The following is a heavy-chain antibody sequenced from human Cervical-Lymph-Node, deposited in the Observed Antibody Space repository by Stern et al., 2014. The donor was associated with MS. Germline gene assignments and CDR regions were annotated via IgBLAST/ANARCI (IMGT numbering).Heavy chain of an antibody. D-gene: IGHD6-13*01. CDR3: AIQSAWQQLAQPFDY. Sequence: VQLVQSGAVVKKPGESLKISCRASGYRFPINWIGWVRQVPGKGLEWMGFTYPGDSDTRYSPSFQGQVTISADNSISTAYLQWSRLKASDTARYYCAIQSAWQQLAQPFDYWGQGTLVTVSS. CDR2: TYPGDSDT. CDR1: GYRFPINW. V-gene: IGHV5-51*01. J-gene: IGHJ4*02.